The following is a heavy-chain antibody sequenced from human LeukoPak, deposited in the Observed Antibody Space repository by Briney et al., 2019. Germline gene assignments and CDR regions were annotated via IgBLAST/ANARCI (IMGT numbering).Heavy chain of an antibody. CDR2: IYHSGST. D-gene: IGHD5-24*01. J-gene: IGHJ6*03. Sequence: ASETLSLTCAVSGGSISSSNWWSWVRQPPGKGLEWMGEIYHSGSTNYNPSLKSRVTISVDTSKNQFSLKLSSVTAADTAVYYCARSGPYKEDYYMDVWGKGTTVTVSS. CDR3: ARSGPYKEDYYMDV. V-gene: IGHV4-4*02. CDR1: GGSISSSNW.